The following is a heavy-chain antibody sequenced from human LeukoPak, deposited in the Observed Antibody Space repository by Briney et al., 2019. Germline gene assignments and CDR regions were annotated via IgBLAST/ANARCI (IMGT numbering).Heavy chain of an antibody. CDR3: ARLSLSRYSSSWGMDY. V-gene: IGHV4-39*01. CDR1: GGSISSSSYY. CDR2: IYYSGST. D-gene: IGHD6-13*01. J-gene: IGHJ4*02. Sequence: SETLSLTCTVSGGSISSSSYYWGWIRQPPGTGLEWIGSIYYSGSTYYNPSLKSRVTISVDTSKTQFSLKLSSVTAADTDVYYCARLSLSRYSSSWGMDYWGQGTLVTVSS.